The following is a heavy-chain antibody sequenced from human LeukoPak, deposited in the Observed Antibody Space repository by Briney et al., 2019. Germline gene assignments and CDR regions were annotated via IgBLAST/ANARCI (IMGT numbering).Heavy chain of an antibody. V-gene: IGHV4-39*07. CDR1: GGSISSGIYY. D-gene: IGHD2-2*01. Sequence: SETLSLTCTVSGGSISSGIYYWGWIRQPPGKGLEWIGSMYDSENTYSNPSLKSRVTISVNTSKNQFSLKLSSVTAADTAVYYCARRRGGYCSSTSCPNWFDPWGQGTLVTVSS. CDR2: MYDSENT. J-gene: IGHJ5*02. CDR3: ARRRGGYCSSTSCPNWFDP.